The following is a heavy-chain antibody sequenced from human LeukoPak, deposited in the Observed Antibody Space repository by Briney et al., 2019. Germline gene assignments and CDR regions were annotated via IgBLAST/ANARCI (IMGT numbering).Heavy chain of an antibody. J-gene: IGHJ5*02. CDR1: GYTFTGYY. CDR3: ARSAARRGSWFDP. Sequence: ASVKVSCKASGYTFTGYYMHWVRQAPGQGLEWMGWINPNSGGTNYAQKFQGRVTMTRDTSISTAYMELSRLRSDDTAVYYCARSAARRGSWFDPWGQGTLVTVSS. V-gene: IGHV1-2*02. D-gene: IGHD6-6*01. CDR2: INPNSGGT.